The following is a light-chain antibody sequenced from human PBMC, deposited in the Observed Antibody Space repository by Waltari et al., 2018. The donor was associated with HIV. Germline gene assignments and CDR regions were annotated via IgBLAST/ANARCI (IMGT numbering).Light chain of an antibody. CDR3: QQYYSTLFT. CDR2: WAS. CDR1: QSVLYSSNNKNY. J-gene: IGKJ3*01. V-gene: IGKV4-1*01. Sequence: DIVMTQSPDSLAVSLGERATINCKSSQSVLYSSNNKNYLAWYQQKPGQPPKLLIYWASTRESGVPDRFSGSGFGTDFTLTISSLQAEDVAVYYYQQYYSTLFTFGPGTKVDIK.